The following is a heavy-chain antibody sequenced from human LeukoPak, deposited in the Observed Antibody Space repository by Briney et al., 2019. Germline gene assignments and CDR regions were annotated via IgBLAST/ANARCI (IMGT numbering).Heavy chain of an antibody. D-gene: IGHD4-17*01. Sequence: PGRSLRLSCAASEFTFSSYTMHWVRQAPGKGLEWVAVISYDATYTYYSDSVKGRFTISRDNSKNTLYLQMNNPTIDDTALYYCARGRAVTALFDYWGQGTLVTVSS. CDR2: ISYDATYT. CDR3: ARGRAVTALFDY. V-gene: IGHV3-30*14. J-gene: IGHJ4*02. CDR1: EFTFSSYT.